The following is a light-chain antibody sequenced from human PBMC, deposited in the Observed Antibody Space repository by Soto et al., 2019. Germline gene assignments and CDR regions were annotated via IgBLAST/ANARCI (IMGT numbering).Light chain of an antibody. J-gene: IGKJ4*01. V-gene: IGKV3-11*01. CDR1: QSVRSY. CDR3: QQRRNWLLS. Sequence: EVVLTQSPATLSLSPGERATLSCRASQSVRSYLAWYQQKPGQAPRLLIYGASNRATGVPTGFSGSGSGTDFTLTISSLGPEDFAVYYCQQRRNWLLSFGGGTKVDIK. CDR2: GAS.